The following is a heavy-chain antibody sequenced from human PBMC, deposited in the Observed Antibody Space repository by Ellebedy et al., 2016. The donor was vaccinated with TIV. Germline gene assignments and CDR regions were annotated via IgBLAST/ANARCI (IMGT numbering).Heavy chain of an antibody. CDR1: GGSISSSNW. J-gene: IGHJ4*02. V-gene: IGHV4-4*02. D-gene: IGHD6-13*01. Sequence: MPSETLSLTCAVSGGSISSSNWWRWVRQPPGKVLKWIVEISHSGSTNYNPSLKSRVTISVDNSKNQFSLKLSSVTAADTAVYYCARDLTYSSLLGYWGQGTLVIVSS. CDR3: ARDLTYSSLLGY. CDR2: ISHSGST.